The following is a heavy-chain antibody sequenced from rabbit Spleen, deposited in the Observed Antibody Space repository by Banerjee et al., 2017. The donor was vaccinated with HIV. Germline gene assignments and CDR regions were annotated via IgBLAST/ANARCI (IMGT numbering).Heavy chain of an antibody. D-gene: IGHD1-1*01. Sequence: QSLEESGGDLVKPEGSLTLTCAASGIDFSGTVYVCWVRQAPGKGLEWIGYIDPIFGSTYYASWVNGRFTISRHNAQNTLYLQLNSLTAADTATYFCARDTSTSFSTYGMDLWGPGTLVTVS. J-gene: IGHJ6*01. V-gene: IGHV1S43*01. CDR2: IDPIFGST. CDR3: ARDTSTSFSTYGMDL. CDR1: GIDFSGTVY.